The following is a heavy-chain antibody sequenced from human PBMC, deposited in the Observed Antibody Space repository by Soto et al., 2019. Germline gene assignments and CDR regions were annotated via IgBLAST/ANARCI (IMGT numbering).Heavy chain of an antibody. CDR1: GFTFSSYA. CDR2: ISGSGDST. V-gene: IGHV3-23*01. D-gene: IGHD1-26*01. J-gene: IGHJ4*02. CDR3: ARRGSGSYYDY. Sequence: EVQLLESGGGLEQPGGSLRLSCAASGFTFSSYAMNWVRQAPGKGLEWVSVISGSGDSTYYADSVKGRFTISIDNSKTTLYLQMNSVRAEDTAVYYCARRGSGSYYDYWGQGTLVTVSS.